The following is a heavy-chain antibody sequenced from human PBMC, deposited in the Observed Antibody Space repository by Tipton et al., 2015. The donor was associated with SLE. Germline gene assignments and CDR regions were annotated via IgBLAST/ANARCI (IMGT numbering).Heavy chain of an antibody. CDR2: IYTSGST. J-gene: IGHJ4*02. V-gene: IGHV4-61*09. CDR3: ARDRDSSGYFFDY. Sequence: LSLTCTVSGGSISSGRYYWSWIRQPAGKGLEGIGHIYTSGSTNYNPSLKSRVTISVDTSKNQFSLKLSSVTAADTAVYYCARDRDSSGYFFDYWGQGTLVTVSS. D-gene: IGHD3-22*01. CDR1: GGSISSGRYY.